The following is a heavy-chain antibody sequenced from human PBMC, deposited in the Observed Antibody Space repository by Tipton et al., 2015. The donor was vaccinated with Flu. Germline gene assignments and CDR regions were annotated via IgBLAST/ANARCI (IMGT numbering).Heavy chain of an antibody. CDR3: ARDPYSSSWADY. J-gene: IGHJ4*02. V-gene: IGHV3-7*01. D-gene: IGHD6-13*01. CDR2: IKQDGSQK. Sequence: SLRPSCAASGFTFSSFWMNWVRQAPGKGLEWVANIKQDGSQKYYVDSLKGRFTISRDNAKNSLYLQMNSLRAEDTAVYYCARDPYSSSWADYWGQGTLVTVSS. CDR1: GFTFSSFW.